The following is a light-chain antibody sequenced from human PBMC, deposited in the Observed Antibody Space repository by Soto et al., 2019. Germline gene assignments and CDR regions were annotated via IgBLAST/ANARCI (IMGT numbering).Light chain of an antibody. V-gene: IGLV4-69*02. CDR2: LNSDGSH. CDR3: QTWGTGTVI. CDR1: SGHSSYA. J-gene: IGLJ7*01. Sequence: QSVLTQSPSAAASLGPSVKLTCTLSSGHSSYAIAWHQKKTEKGHRYLMKLNSDGSHSKGDGVPDRYSGSSSGAERSLLISSLQSEDEAYYFCQTWGTGTVIFGGGTQLTVL.